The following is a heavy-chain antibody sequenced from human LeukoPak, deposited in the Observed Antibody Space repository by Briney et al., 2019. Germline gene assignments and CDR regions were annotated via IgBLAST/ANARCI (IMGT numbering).Heavy chain of an antibody. V-gene: IGHV3-7*01. CDR2: IEPDGSGK. D-gene: IGHD2-21*01. CDR3: ARSLWPEDY. CDR1: GFIYSSFW. Sequence: GGSLRLSCAASGFIYSSFWMSWVRQAPGKGLERVANIEPDGSGKNYVDSVRGRFTISRDNAKNSLYLQMNSVRVEDSAVYYCARSLWPEDYWGQGTLVTVSS. J-gene: IGHJ4*02.